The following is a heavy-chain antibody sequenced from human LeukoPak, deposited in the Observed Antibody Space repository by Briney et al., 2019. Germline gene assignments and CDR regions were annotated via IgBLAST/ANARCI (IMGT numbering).Heavy chain of an antibody. J-gene: IGHJ6*03. Sequence: ASVKVSCKASGYTFTGYYMHWVRQAPGQGLEWMGWINPNSGGTNYAQKFQGRVTMTRDTPISTAYMELSRLRSDDTAVYYCARTTNWNYRYYYYYMDVWGKGTTVTVSS. CDR3: ARTTNWNYRYYYYYMDV. CDR1: GYTFTGYY. V-gene: IGHV1-2*02. CDR2: INPNSGGT. D-gene: IGHD1-7*01.